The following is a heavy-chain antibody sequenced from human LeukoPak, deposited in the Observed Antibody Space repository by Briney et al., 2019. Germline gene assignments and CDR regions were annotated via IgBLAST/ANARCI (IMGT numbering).Heavy chain of an antibody. CDR2: INHSGST. J-gene: IGHJ4*02. Sequence: SETLSLTCAVYGGSFSGYYWSWIRQPPGKGLEWIGEINHSGSTSYNPSLKSRVTISVDTSKNQFSLKLSSVTAADTAVYYCARGQGIAAAGAIYYFDYWGQGTLVTVSS. D-gene: IGHD6-13*01. CDR1: GGSFSGYY. CDR3: ARGQGIAAAGAIYYFDY. V-gene: IGHV4-34*01.